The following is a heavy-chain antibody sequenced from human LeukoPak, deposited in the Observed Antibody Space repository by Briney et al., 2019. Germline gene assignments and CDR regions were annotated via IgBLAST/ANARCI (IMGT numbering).Heavy chain of an antibody. CDR2: ISNNSSYK. Sequence: GGSLRLSCAASGFTFISYSMNWVRQAPGKGLEWVSRISNNSSYKYYADSLKGRFTISRDNAKNSLYLQMNSLRAEDTAVYYCARGRGDYGGNSGPPYYYYYMDVWGKGTTVTVSS. CDR3: ARGRGDYGGNSGPPYYYYYMDV. V-gene: IGHV3-21*01. D-gene: IGHD4-23*01. CDR1: GFTFISYS. J-gene: IGHJ6*03.